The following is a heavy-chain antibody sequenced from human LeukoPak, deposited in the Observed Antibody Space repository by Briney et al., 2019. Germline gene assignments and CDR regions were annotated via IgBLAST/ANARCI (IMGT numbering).Heavy chain of an antibody. CDR2: IYYGGST. CDR3: ARQACSSTSCYIDY. CDR1: GGSISSYY. V-gene: IGHV4-59*08. Sequence: SETLSLTCTVSGGSISSYYWSWIRQPPGKGLEWIGYIYYGGSTNYNPSLKSRVTISVDTSKNQFSLKLSSVTAADTAVYYCARQACSSTSCYIDYWGQGTLVTVSS. J-gene: IGHJ4*02. D-gene: IGHD2-2*02.